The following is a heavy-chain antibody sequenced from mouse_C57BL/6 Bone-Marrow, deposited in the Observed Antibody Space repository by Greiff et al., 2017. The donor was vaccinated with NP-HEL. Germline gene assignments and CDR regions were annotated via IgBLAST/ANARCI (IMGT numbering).Heavy chain of an antibody. CDR1: GFNIKDDY. CDR2: IDPENGDT. D-gene: IGHD2-10*02. Sequence: EVKLQESGAELVRPGASVKLSCTASGFNIKDDYMHWVKQRPEQGLEWIGWIDPENGDTEYASKFQGKATITADTSSNTAYLQLSSLTSEDTAVYYCTVCAWFAYWGQGTLVTVSA. CDR3: TVCAWFAY. V-gene: IGHV14-4*01. J-gene: IGHJ3*01.